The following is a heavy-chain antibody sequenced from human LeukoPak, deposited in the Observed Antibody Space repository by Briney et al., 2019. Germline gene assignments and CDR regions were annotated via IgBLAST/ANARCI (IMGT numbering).Heavy chain of an antibody. CDR1: GGSISSGAYS. V-gene: IGHV4-39*01. Sequence: SETLSLTCTVSGGSISSGAYSWGWIRQPPGKGLEWIGNIYYSGNSGNTYYKPALMSRVSISVDTSKNQFSLRLNSVTAADTAVYYCARQYGPGYSSTWYFDYWGQGTLVTVSS. CDR2: IYYSGNSGNT. CDR3: ARQYGPGYSSTWYFDY. D-gene: IGHD6-13*01. J-gene: IGHJ4*02.